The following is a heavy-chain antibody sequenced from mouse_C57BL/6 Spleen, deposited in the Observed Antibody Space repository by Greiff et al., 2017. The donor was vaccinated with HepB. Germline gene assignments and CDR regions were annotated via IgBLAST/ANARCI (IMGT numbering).Heavy chain of an antibody. J-gene: IGHJ2*01. CDR1: GFTFTDYY. CDR3: ARYRYDYDGEGYFDY. Sequence: EVQGVESGGGLVQPGGSLSLSCAASGFTFTDYYMSWVRQPPGKALEWLGFIRNKANGYTTEYSASVKGRFTISRDNSQSILYLQMNALRAEDSATYYCARYRYDYDGEGYFDYWGQGTTLTVSS. V-gene: IGHV7-3*01. D-gene: IGHD2-4*01. CDR2: IRNKANGYTT.